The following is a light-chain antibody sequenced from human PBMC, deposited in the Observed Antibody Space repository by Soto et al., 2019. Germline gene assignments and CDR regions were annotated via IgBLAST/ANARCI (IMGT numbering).Light chain of an antibody. V-gene: IGLV4-60*02. CDR3: ETWDSNPRV. J-gene: IGLJ2*01. CDR1: SGHSSYI. Sequence: QLVLTQSSSASASLGSSVKLTCTLSSGHSSYIIAWHHQQPGKAPRYLMKLEGSGSYNKGSGVPDRFSGSSSGADRYLTISNLQFEDEANYYCETWDSNPRVFGGGTPLTVL. CDR2: LEGSGSY.